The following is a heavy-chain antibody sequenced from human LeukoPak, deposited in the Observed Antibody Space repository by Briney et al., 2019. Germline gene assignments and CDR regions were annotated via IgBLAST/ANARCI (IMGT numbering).Heavy chain of an antibody. J-gene: IGHJ4*02. CDR1: GFTFSSYW. V-gene: IGHV3-74*01. CDR2: INSDGSST. Sequence: GGSLRLSCAASGFTFSSYWMHWVRQAPGKGLVWVSRINSDGSSTSYADSVKGRFTISRDNAKNTLYLQMNSLRAEDTAVYYCAGQPPMVRGVPLDYWGQGTLVTVSS. D-gene: IGHD3-10*01. CDR3: AGQPPMVRGVPLDY.